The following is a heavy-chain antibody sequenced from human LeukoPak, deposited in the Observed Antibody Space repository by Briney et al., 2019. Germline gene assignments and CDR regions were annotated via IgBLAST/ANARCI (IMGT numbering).Heavy chain of an antibody. D-gene: IGHD2-2*01. V-gene: IGHV1-2*02. CDR2: INPHSGGT. CDR1: GYTFTGYY. Sequence: ASVKVSCKTSGYTFTGYYMHWVRQAPGQGLEWMGWINPHSGGTNYAQKFQGGVTMTRDTSITTAYMELSSLRSDDTAVYYCARDVGEYCSSTNCYASHYWGQGTLVTVSS. CDR3: ARDVGEYCSSTNCYASHY. J-gene: IGHJ4*02.